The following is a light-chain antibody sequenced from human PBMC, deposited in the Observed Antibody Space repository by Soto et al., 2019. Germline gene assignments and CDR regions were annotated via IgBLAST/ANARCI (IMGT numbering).Light chain of an antibody. J-gene: IGKJ1*01. CDR1: QSISNY. V-gene: IGKV1-39*01. CDR3: QQSYSAPWT. Sequence: DIQVTQSPSSLSASVGDRVTVTCRASQSISNYLNWYQQRPGKAPQLLIYGASSLQSGVPSRFSGSGSGTDFTLTISSLQPEDFATYYCQQSYSAPWTFGLGTKVEIK. CDR2: GAS.